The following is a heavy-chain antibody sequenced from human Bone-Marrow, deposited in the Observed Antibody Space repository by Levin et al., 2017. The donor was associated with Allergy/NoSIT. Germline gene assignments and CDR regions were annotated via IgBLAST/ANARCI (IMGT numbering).Heavy chain of an antibody. D-gene: IGHD5-18*01. V-gene: IGHV4-38-2*01. J-gene: IGHJ5*02. CDR2: IYHSGST. CDR1: GYSISSGYY. Sequence: SETLSLTCAVSGYSISSGYYWGWIRQPPGKGLEWIGSIYHSGSTYYNPSLKSRVTISVDTSKNQFSLKLSSVTAADTAVYYCARGQVDTDSNNWFDPWGQGTLVTVSS. CDR3: ARGQVDTDSNNWFDP.